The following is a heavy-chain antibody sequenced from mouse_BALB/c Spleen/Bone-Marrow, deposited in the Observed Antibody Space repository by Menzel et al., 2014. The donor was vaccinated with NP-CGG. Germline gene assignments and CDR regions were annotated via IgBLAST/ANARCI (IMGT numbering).Heavy chain of an antibody. CDR2: INPSNGGT. D-gene: IGHD2-10*01. Sequence: VQGVESGAELVKPGASVKLSCKASGYTFTSYYLYWVKQRPGQGLEWIGEINPSNGGTNFNERFKSKASLTVDKSPSTAYMQLNSLTSEDSAVYYCTRRSLLSDYYSMDYWGQGTSVTVSS. CDR1: GYTFTSYY. J-gene: IGHJ4*01. CDR3: TRRSLLSDYYSMDY. V-gene: IGHV1S81*02.